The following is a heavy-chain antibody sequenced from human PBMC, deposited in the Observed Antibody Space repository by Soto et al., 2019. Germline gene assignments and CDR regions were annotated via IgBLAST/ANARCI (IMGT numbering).Heavy chain of an antibody. D-gene: IGHD5-12*01. J-gene: IGHJ4*02. CDR3: VGIEGYDFDY. V-gene: IGHV4-39*01. Sequence: QLRLQESGPGLVKPSETLSISCSFSGDSLSSSRYYWGWVRQPPGKGLEWIGSIYYSGSTHYKPSLKSRVTISADTSKKQFSLKLNSVTAADTAVYYCVGIEGYDFDYWGQGTLVTVSS. CDR2: IYYSGST. CDR1: GDSLSSSRYY.